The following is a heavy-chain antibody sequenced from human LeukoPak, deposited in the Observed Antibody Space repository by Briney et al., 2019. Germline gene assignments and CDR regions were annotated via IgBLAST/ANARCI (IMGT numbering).Heavy chain of an antibody. V-gene: IGHV1-2*02. CDR3: ARGGYCSSNSCQYIRIPVAGRLFDY. CDR1: GYTFTGYY. Sequence: ASVKVSCKASGYTFTGYYMHWVRQAPGQGLEWMGWINPNSGGTNYAQKFQGRVTMTRDMSTSTVYMELSSLRSEDTAVYYCARGGYCSSNSCQYIRIPVAGRLFDYWGQGTLVTVSS. J-gene: IGHJ4*02. CDR2: INPNSGGT. D-gene: IGHD6-19*01.